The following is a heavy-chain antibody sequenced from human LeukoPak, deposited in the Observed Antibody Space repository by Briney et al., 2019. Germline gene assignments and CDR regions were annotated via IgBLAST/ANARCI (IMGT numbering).Heavy chain of an antibody. V-gene: IGHV4-34*01. D-gene: IGHD3-10*01. CDR1: GGSFSGYY. Sequence: SETLSLTCAVYGGSFSGYYWSWIRQPPGKGLEWIGEINHSGSTNYNPSLKSRVTISVDTSKNQFSLKLSSVTAADTAVYYCARGQITMVRGPSGHFVDVWGQGTTVTVSS. CDR3: ARGQITMVRGPSGHFVDV. J-gene: IGHJ6*02. CDR2: INHSGST.